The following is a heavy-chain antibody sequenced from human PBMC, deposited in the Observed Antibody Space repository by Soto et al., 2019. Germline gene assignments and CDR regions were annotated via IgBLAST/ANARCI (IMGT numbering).Heavy chain of an antibody. D-gene: IGHD2-15*01. CDR2: MNPDSGNS. CDR1: GYTFTHFD. CDR3: ARAYHLVPKF. Sequence: QVHLVQSGAEVRKPGASVRVSCKTSGYTFTHFDIHWVRQATGQGLEWVGWMNPDSGNSGFTQRFQGRVSMTRNASMSTAYMEIHSLTSADTAIDYCARAYHLVPKFWGQGTLVTVSS. J-gene: IGHJ4*02. V-gene: IGHV1-8*01.